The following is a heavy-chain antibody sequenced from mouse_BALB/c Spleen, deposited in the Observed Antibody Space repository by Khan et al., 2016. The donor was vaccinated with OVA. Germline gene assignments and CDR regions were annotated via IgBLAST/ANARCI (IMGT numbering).Heavy chain of an antibody. J-gene: IGHJ4*01. V-gene: IGHV3-2*02. CDR2: INYSGST. CDR1: GYSITSNYA. CDR3: ARGNYYGYAMDY. Sequence: EVQLQESGPGLVKPSQSLSLTCTVTGYSITSNYAWNWIRQFPGNKLEWMGYINYSGSTNYNPSLKSRISITRDTSKNQFFLQLNSVTTEDTATYYCARGNYYGYAMDYWGQGTSITVSS. D-gene: IGHD1-1*01.